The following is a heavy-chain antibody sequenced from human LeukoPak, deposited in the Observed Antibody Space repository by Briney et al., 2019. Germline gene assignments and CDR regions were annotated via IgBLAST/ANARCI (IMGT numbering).Heavy chain of an antibody. CDR3: ATIVSDSSGWYHFDH. CDR1: GFTVSTKN. Sequence: PGGSLRLSCAASGFTVSTKNMAAGRQAPGKGLEWGSFINSGGTTNYANSVKGRFTISRDYCKNTLNLQMNSLRDEDTAVYYCATIVSDSSGWYHFDHWGQGALVTVSS. V-gene: IGHV3-66*01. CDR2: INSGGTT. D-gene: IGHD6-19*01. J-gene: IGHJ4*02.